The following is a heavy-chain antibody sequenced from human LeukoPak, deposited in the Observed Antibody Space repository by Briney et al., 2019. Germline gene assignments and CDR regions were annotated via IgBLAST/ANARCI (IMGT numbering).Heavy chain of an antibody. D-gene: IGHD3-22*01. J-gene: IGHJ4*02. CDR2: ISAYNGNT. CDR3: ARNAYYDSSGYYYTFDY. CDR1: GGTFSSYT. V-gene: IGHV1-18*01. Sequence: ASVKVSCKASGGTFSSYTISWVRQAPGQGLEWMGWISAYNGNTNYAQKLQGRVTMTTDTSTSTAYMELRSLRSDDTAVYYCARNAYYDSSGYYYTFDYWGQGTLVTVSS.